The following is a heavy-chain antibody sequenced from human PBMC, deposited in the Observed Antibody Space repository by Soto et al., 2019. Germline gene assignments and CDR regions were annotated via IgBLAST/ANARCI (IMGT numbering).Heavy chain of an antibody. D-gene: IGHD3-16*02. V-gene: IGHV3-53*01. J-gene: IGHJ3*01. CDR2: IYSGGST. Sequence: EVQLVESGGGLVQPRGSLRLSCAASGFAVNSNYMSWVRQAPGKGLEWVSVIYSGGSTSYADSVKGRLIISRDISNNTVFLQLTSLRDEDTAIYYCTSRLYSRDTVTFDVWGQGTMVTVSS. CDR3: TSRLYSRDTVTFDV. CDR1: GFAVNSNY.